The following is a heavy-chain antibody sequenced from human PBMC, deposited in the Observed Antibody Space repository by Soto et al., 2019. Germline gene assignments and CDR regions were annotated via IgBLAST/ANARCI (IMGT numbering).Heavy chain of an antibody. CDR3: AKDAVSYNGKWDWFDS. Sequence: DVQLLQSGGGLVQPGGSLTLSCAASRFIFSDYAMNWVRQAPGKGLEWVSSIGGSNTDRYYADSVKGRFIISRDNSKNTIYLQMNSLRGHDTAVYYCAKDAVSYNGKWDWFDSWGQGTLVTVSS. CDR2: IGGSNTDR. D-gene: IGHD1-26*01. CDR1: RFIFSDYA. J-gene: IGHJ5*01. V-gene: IGHV3-23*01.